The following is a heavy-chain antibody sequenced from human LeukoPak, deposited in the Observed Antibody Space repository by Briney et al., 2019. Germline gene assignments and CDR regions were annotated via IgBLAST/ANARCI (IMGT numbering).Heavy chain of an antibody. CDR2: ISAYNGNT. Sequence: ASVKVSCKASGYTFTSYGISWVRQAPGQGLEWMGWISAYNGNTNYAQKLQGRVTMTRDTSTSTVYMELSSLRSEDTAVYYCAREITSGSYDYWGQGTLVTVSS. D-gene: IGHD1-26*01. J-gene: IGHJ4*02. CDR1: GYTFTSYG. V-gene: IGHV1-18*01. CDR3: AREITSGSYDY.